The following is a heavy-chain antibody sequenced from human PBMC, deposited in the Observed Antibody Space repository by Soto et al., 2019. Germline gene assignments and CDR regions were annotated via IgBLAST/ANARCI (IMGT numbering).Heavy chain of an antibody. CDR1: GGSISSYY. CDR3: ARDRRDGYNRGFDY. Sequence: QVQLQESGPGLVKPSETLSLTCTVSGGSISSYYWSWIRQPPGKGLEWIGYIYYSGSTNYNPSLKSRVTISVATSKNQLSLQLSSVTAADPAVYYCARDRRDGYNRGFDYWGQGTLVTVSS. CDR2: IYYSGST. D-gene: IGHD5-12*01. J-gene: IGHJ4*02. V-gene: IGHV4-59*01.